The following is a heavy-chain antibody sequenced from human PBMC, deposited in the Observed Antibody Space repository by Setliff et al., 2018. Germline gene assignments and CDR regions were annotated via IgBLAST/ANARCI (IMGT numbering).Heavy chain of an antibody. CDR3: ARQAIFGSDDFDI. J-gene: IGHJ3*02. Sequence: GASLKISCKGSGYSFTNYWIGWVRQMPGKGLEWMGIIYPGDSDTRYSPSFQGQVTISADKSISTAYLQWSSLKASDTAMYYCARQAIFGSDDFDIWGQGTMVNVSS. D-gene: IGHD3-3*01. V-gene: IGHV5-51*01. CDR2: IYPGDSDT. CDR1: GYSFTNYW.